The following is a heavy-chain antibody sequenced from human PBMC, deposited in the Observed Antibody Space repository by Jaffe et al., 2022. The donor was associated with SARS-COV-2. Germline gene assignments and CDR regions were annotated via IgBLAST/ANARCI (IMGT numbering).Heavy chain of an antibody. CDR1: GFTVSSNY. CDR3: ATDYYDSSGYSRSDAFDI. CDR2: IYSGGST. J-gene: IGHJ3*02. D-gene: IGHD3-22*01. V-gene: IGHV3-66*02. Sequence: EVQLVESGGGLVQPGGSLRLSCAASGFTVSSNYMSWVRQAPGKGLEWVSLIYSGGSTYYADSVKGRFTISRDNSKNTLYLQMNSLRAEDTAVYYCATDYYDSSGYSRSDAFDIWGQGTMVTVSS.